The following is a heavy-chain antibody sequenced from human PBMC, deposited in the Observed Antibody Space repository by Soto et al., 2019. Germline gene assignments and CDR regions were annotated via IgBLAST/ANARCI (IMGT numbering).Heavy chain of an antibody. V-gene: IGHV5-10-1*01. J-gene: IGHJ4*02. CDR2: IDPSDSQT. CDR1: GYSFAGYW. Sequence: GESLKISCKGSGYSFAGYWITWVRQKPGKGLEWMGRIDPSDSQTYYSPSFRGHVTISVTKSITTVFLQWSGLRASDTAMYYCARQIYDSDTGPNFQYYFDSWGQGTPVTVSS. D-gene: IGHD3-22*01. CDR3: ARQIYDSDTGPNFQYYFDS.